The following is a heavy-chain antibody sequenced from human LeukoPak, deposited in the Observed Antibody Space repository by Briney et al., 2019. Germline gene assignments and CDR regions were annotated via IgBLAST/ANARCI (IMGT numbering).Heavy chain of an antibody. D-gene: IGHD3-22*01. J-gene: IGHJ4*02. V-gene: IGHV4-61*02. CDR3: ARAPYYYDSSGYYYAPNTDY. CDR2: IYTSGST. Sequence: PSETLSLTCTVSGDSISSGSYYWSWIRQPAGKGLEWIGRIYTSGSTNYNPSLKSRVTISVDTSKNQFSLKLSSVTAADTAVYYCARAPYYYDSSGYYYAPNTDYWGQGTLVTVSS. CDR1: GDSISSGSYY.